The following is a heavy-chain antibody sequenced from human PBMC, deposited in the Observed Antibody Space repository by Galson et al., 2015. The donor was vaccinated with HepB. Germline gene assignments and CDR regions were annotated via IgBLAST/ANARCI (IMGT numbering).Heavy chain of an antibody. D-gene: IGHD6-19*01. Sequence: SVKVSCKASGYTFTGYYMHWVRQAPGQGLEWMGWINPNSGGTNYAQKFQGRVTMTRDTSISTAYMELSRLRSDDTAVYYCASVSSGWYAHYYYYYMDVWGKGTTVTVSS. V-gene: IGHV1-2*02. CDR1: GYTFTGYY. CDR2: INPNSGGT. J-gene: IGHJ6*03. CDR3: ASVSSGWYAHYYYYYMDV.